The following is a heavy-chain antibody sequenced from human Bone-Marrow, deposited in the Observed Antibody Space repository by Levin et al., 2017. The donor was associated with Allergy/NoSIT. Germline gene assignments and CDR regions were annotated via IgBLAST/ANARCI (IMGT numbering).Heavy chain of an antibody. V-gene: IGHV3-73*01. Sequence: GGSLRLSCVASGFAFSGSSIHWVRQTSGKGLEWIGRIGYNADSYATMYTASLDGRFTIARDDSKTTTYLQIHSLKIEDTAVYYCVRGGAGGWYNPWGQGTLVTVSS. CDR2: IGYNADSYAT. CDR1: GFAFSGSS. CDR3: VRGGAGGWYNP. J-gene: IGHJ5*02. D-gene: IGHD6-19*01.